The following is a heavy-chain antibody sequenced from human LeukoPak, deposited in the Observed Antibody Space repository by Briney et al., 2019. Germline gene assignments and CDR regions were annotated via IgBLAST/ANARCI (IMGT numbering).Heavy chain of an antibody. CDR2: IDPSDSYI. CDR3: ARHYDILTAFFS. J-gene: IGHJ4*02. V-gene: IGHV5-10-1*01. Sequence: LGESLKISCQVSGYNLSTYWITWVRQMPGKGLEWMGRIDPSDSYINYSPSFQGHVAISADMSINTAYLQWGSLRASDTAMYYCARHYDILTAFFSWGQGTLVTVSS. D-gene: IGHD3-9*01. CDR1: GYNLSTYW.